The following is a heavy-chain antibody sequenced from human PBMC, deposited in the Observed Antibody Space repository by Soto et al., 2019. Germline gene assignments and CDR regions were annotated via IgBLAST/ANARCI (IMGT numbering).Heavy chain of an antibody. Sequence: PGGSLRLSCTASGFTFGEYGMSWFRQAPRKGLEWVGFIRSKGFGETAEYAASVQGRFTISRDDSKSTAYLQMNSLRTEDTAVYFCTRDQSNYHHIWGSYAGPKGFDIWGRGTMVTVSS. CDR3: TRDQSNYHHIWGSYAGPKGFDI. CDR2: IRSKGFGETA. V-gene: IGHV3-49*03. J-gene: IGHJ3*02. CDR1: GFTFGEYG. D-gene: IGHD3-16*01.